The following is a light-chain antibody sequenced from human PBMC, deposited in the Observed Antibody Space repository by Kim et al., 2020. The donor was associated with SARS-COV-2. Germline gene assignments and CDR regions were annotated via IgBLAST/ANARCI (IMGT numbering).Light chain of an antibody. J-gene: IGLJ3*02. CDR2: SNN. V-gene: IGLV1-44*01. Sequence: ELTQPPSASGTPGQRVTISCSGSSSNIGSNNVVWYQQLPGAAPNLLIYSNNQRPSGIPDRFSGSRSGTSVSLAISGLQSGDEADYYCAVWDDSLKQGVFGGGTQLTVL. CDR1: SSNIGSNN. CDR3: AVWDDSLKQGV.